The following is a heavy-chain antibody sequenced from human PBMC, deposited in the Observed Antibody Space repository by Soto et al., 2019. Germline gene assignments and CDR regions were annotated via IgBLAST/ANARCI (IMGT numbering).Heavy chain of an antibody. CDR1: NYTFSSYG. V-gene: IGHV1-18*01. CDR3: ARDPWSFSNSGCYHVF. Sequence: QVQLVQSGAEVKKPGASVKISCKASNYTFSSYGISWMRQAPGQGLEWMGWISPNNGNTNYAQSLQGRATLTTDTSTSTAYMELRTLTSDDTAVYYCARDPWSFSNSGCYHVFWGQGTLVTVSS. D-gene: IGHD1-26*01. J-gene: IGHJ4*02. CDR2: ISPNNGNT.